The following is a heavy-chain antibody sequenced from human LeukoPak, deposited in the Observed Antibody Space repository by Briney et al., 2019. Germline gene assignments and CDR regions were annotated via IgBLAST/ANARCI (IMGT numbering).Heavy chain of an antibody. D-gene: IGHD3-9*01. CDR3: ARCPDYDILTGYMYYFDY. CDR2: INPNSGGT. Sequence: ASVKVSFMASGYTFTGYYMHWVRQAPGQGLEWMGWINPNSGGTNYAQKFQGRVTMTRDTSISTAYMELSRLRSDDTAVYYCARCPDYDILTGYMYYFDYWGQGTLVTVSS. CDR1: GYTFTGYY. J-gene: IGHJ4*02. V-gene: IGHV1-2*02.